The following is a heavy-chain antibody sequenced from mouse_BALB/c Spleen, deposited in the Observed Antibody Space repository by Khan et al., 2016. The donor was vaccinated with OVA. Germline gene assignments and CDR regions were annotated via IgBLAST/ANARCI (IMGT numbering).Heavy chain of an antibody. CDR1: GYRFTSYI. CDR2: INPNNGAT. D-gene: IGHD4-1*01. Sequence: EVQLQQSGPELVKPGTSVKMSCKASGYRFTSYIIHWVKQRPGQGLEWIGYINPNNGATKYNEKFKGKATLTSDKSSNTAYMELSSLTSEDSAVYYCARGNWQSYYFDYWGQGTTLTVSS. J-gene: IGHJ2*01. V-gene: IGHV1S136*01. CDR3: ARGNWQSYYFDY.